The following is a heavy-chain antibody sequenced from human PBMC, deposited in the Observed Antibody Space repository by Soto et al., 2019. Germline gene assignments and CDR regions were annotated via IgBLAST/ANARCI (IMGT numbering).Heavy chain of an antibody. Sequence: EVQLVESGGGLVKPGGSLRLSCAASGFTFNSYSMNWVRQAPGKGLEWVSSMSRSSRYIYYADSVKGRFTISRDNAKNSVYLQMNSLRAEDTAVYYCARDGGVAATLANYFDYWGQGTLVTV. CDR1: GFTFNSYS. V-gene: IGHV3-21*01. D-gene: IGHD2-15*01. J-gene: IGHJ4*02. CDR2: MSRSSRYI. CDR3: ARDGGVAATLANYFDY.